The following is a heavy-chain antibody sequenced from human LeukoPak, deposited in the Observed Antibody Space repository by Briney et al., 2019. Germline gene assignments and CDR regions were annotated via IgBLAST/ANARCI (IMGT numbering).Heavy chain of an antibody. Sequence: EGSLRLSCVASGFSFSSYWMSWVRQAPGKGLEWVGNIRKDGSDKYYIDSVKGRFTISRDNAKNSLYVQMNSLRAEDTAVYYCVGGPGYWGQGTLVTVSS. V-gene: IGHV3-7*01. CDR1: GFSFSSYW. J-gene: IGHJ4*02. CDR2: IRKDGSDK. D-gene: IGHD3-10*01. CDR3: VGGPGY.